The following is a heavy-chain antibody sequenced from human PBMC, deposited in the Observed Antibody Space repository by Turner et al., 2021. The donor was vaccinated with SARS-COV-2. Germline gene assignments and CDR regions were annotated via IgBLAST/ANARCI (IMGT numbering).Heavy chain of an antibody. D-gene: IGHD6-19*01. CDR1: SVSISSYY. V-gene: IGHV4-59*08. CDR2: IQYSGST. CDR3: ERHGFSGWDGGGMDV. J-gene: IGHJ6*02. Sequence: QAQLRGAVPGLEKPSETLALTCPVASVSISSYYWSWIRQRPWKGLEWMWYIQYSGSTNYNSSLKSRVTISVDTYKNKFSLKLSSVTAADTAVYYCERHGFSGWDGGGMDVWGQGTTVTVSS.